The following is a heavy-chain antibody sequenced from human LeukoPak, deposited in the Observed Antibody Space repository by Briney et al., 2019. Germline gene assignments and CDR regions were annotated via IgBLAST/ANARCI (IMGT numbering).Heavy chain of an antibody. CDR3: AKVILTPQTPYNWFDP. D-gene: IGHD3-10*01. CDR2: IYYSGST. V-gene: IGHV4-39*01. J-gene: IGHJ5*02. CDR1: GGSISSSSYC. Sequence: PSETLSLTCTGSGGSISSSSYCWGWIRQPPGKGLEWIGTIYYSGSTYYNPSLKSRVTISVDTSKNQFSLKLSSVTAADTAVYYCAKVILTPQTPYNWFDPWGQGTLVTVSS.